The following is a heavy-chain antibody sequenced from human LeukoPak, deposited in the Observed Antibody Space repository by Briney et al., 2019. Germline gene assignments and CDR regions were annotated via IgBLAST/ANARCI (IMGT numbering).Heavy chain of an antibody. D-gene: IGHD2-2*01. CDR3: AKDRGYCSSTSCPVDY. J-gene: IGHJ4*02. CDR2: ISGSGGST. Sequence: GGSLRLSCAASGFTFSSYAMSWVRQAPGKGLEWVSAISGSGGSTYYADSVKGRFTISRDNSKNTLYLQMNSLRAEDTAVYYCAKDRGYCSSTSCPVDYWVQGTLVTVSS. V-gene: IGHV3-23*01. CDR1: GFTFSSYA.